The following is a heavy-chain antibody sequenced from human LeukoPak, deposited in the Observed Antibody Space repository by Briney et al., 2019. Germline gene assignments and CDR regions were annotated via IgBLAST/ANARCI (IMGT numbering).Heavy chain of an antibody. V-gene: IGHV4-38-2*02. CDR3: ARETSQKGAHYMDV. Sequence: SETLSLTCNVSGYSISSGYFWGWIRQPPGKGLEWIGCIFHTGSTYYNPSLKSRLTISVDTSKNQFPLKLSSVTAADTAVYYCARETSQKGAHYMDVWGKGTTVTISS. CDR1: GYSISSGYF. J-gene: IGHJ6*03. CDR2: IFHTGST. D-gene: IGHD3-16*01.